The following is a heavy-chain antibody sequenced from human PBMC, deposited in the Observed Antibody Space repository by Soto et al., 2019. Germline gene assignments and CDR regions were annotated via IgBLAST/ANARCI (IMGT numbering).Heavy chain of an antibody. D-gene: IGHD3-10*01. V-gene: IGHV3-21*04. J-gene: IGHJ6*02. CDR2: ISDSSSYI. CDR3: AKDRGSGSYAANYYYYGMDV. Sequence: GGSLRLSCAASGFTFSTYSMNWVRQAPGKGLEWVSSISDSSSYIYYADSVKGRFTISRDNAKNSLYLQMNSLRVEDTALYYCAKDRGSGSYAANYYYYGMDVWGQGTTVTVSS. CDR1: GFTFSTYS.